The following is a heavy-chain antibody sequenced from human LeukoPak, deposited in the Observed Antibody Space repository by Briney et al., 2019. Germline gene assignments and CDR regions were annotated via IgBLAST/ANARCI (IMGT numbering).Heavy chain of an antibody. Sequence: PSETLSLTCTVSGGSISSYYWSWIRQPPGKGLEWIGYIYYSGSTNYNPSLKSRVTISVDTSKNQFSLKLSPVTAADTAVYYCARGPEYDYVWGSYRETYYFDYWGQGTLVTVSS. CDR1: GGSISSYY. J-gene: IGHJ4*02. CDR3: ARGPEYDYVWGSYRETYYFDY. V-gene: IGHV4-59*01. D-gene: IGHD3-16*02. CDR2: IYYSGST.